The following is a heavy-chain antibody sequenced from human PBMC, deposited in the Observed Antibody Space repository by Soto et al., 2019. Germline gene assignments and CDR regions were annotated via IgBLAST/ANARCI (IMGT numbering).Heavy chain of an antibody. J-gene: IGHJ4*02. CDR1: GFTFSNNA. CDR3: AKALVGEVGATDY. Sequence: EVQLLESGGGLVQPGGSLRLSCTASGFTFSNNAMSWVRQAPGKGLEWVSAITRTDSTYYADSVKGRFTISRDNSRNTLYLQMNSLGAEDAALYYCAKALVGEVGATDYWGQGTLVTVSS. V-gene: IGHV3-23*01. CDR2: ITRTDST. D-gene: IGHD1-26*01.